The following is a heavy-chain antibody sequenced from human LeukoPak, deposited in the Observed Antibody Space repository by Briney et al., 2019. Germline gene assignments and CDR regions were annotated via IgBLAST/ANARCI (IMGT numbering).Heavy chain of an antibody. D-gene: IGHD5-18*01. CDR2: ISSSSSYT. Sequence: PGGSPRLSCAASGFTFSDYYMSWIRQAPGKGLEWVSYISSSSSYTNYADSVKGRFTISRDNAKNSLYLQMNGLRAEDTAVYYCARGYSYGPTDYWGQGTLVTVSS. V-gene: IGHV3-11*06. CDR3: ARGYSYGPTDY. CDR1: GFTFSDYY. J-gene: IGHJ4*02.